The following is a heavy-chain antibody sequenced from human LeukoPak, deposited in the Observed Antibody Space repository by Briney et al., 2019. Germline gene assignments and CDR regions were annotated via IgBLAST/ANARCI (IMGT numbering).Heavy chain of an antibody. J-gene: IGHJ4*02. V-gene: IGHV3-30*03. CDR1: GFTFSSYG. CDR2: ISYDGSNK. Sequence: GGSLRLSCAASGFTFSSYGMHWVRQAPGKGLEWVAVISYDGSNKYYADSVKGRFTISRDNAKNSLYLQMNSLRAEDTAVYYCARGGSGNWNAPFDYWGQGTLVTVSS. D-gene: IGHD1-1*01. CDR3: ARGGSGNWNAPFDY.